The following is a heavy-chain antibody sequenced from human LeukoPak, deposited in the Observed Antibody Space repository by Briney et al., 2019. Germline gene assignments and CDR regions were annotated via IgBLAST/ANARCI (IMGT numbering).Heavy chain of an antibody. D-gene: IGHD2-8*01. CDR1: GFTLSNYW. V-gene: IGHV3-7*01. CDR3: ARDQGSIVRTTIWYFDL. Sequence: GGSLRLSCAASGFTLSNYWMRWVRQAPGKGLEWLANINQDGSEIYYLLSVTVRFTISRDNGNTSLYLQLHILRADDTAVYYCARDQGSIVRTTIWYFDLCGRGTLVTVSS. J-gene: IGHJ2*01. CDR2: INQDGSEI.